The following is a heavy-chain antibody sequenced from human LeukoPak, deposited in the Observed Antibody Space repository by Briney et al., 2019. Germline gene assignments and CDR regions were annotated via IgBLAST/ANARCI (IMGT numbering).Heavy chain of an antibody. V-gene: IGHV4-39*01. CDR1: GGSISSSSFY. D-gene: IGHD1-14*01. CDR2: IYYSGNT. J-gene: IGHJ4*02. Sequence: PSETLSLTCTVSGGSISSSSFYWGWNRQPPGKGLEWIGSIYYSGNTYYNPSLKSRVTISVDTSKNQFSLKLSSVTAADTAVYYCARLNQGNRFDYWGQGTLVTVSS. CDR3: ARLNQGNRFDY.